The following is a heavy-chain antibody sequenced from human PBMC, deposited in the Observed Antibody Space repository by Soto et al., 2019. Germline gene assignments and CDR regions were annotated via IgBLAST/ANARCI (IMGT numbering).Heavy chain of an antibody. CDR2: ISGSGGST. Sequence: GGSLRLSCAASGFTFSSYAMSWVRQAPGKGLEWASAISGSGGSTYYADPVKGRFTISRDNSKNTLYLQMNSLRAEDTAVYYCAAGLGDYYDSSGYYPRAWSFDYWGQGTLVTVSS. V-gene: IGHV3-23*01. CDR3: AAGLGDYYDSSGYYPRAWSFDY. CDR1: GFTFSSYA. J-gene: IGHJ4*02. D-gene: IGHD3-22*01.